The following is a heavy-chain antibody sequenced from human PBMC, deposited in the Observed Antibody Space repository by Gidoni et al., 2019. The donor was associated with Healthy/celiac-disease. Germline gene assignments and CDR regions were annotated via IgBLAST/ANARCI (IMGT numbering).Heavy chain of an antibody. CDR3: VKAFYYDSSGGALQH. CDR2: ISSNGCST. V-gene: IGHV3-64D*06. J-gene: IGHJ1*01. D-gene: IGHD3-22*01. Sequence: EVQLVESGGGLVQPGGSLRLSCSASGFTFSSYAMHWVRQAPGKGLEYVSAISSNGCSTYYADSVKGRFTISRDNSKNTLYLQMSSLRAEDTAVYYCVKAFYYDSSGGALQHWGQGTLVTVSS. CDR1: GFTFSSYA.